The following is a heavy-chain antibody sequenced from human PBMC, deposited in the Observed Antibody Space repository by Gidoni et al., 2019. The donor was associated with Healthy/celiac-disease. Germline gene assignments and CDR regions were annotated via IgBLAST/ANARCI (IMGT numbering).Heavy chain of an antibody. Sequence: EVQLVESGGGLVKPGGSLRLSCAASGFTFSSYSMNWVRQAPGKGLEWGSSISSSSSYIYYADSVKGRFTISRDNAKNSLYLQMNSLRAEDTAVYYCARDPYSSSWYVGVYYFDYWGQGTLVTVSS. CDR1: GFTFSSYS. V-gene: IGHV3-21*01. J-gene: IGHJ4*02. CDR3: ARDPYSSSWYVGVYYFDY. CDR2: ISSSSSYI. D-gene: IGHD6-13*01.